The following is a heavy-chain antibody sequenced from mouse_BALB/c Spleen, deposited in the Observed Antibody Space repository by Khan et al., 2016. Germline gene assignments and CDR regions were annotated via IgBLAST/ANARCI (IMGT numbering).Heavy chain of an antibody. CDR3: ARHYYSGRGNYFDY. J-gene: IGHJ2*01. D-gene: IGHD1-1*01. V-gene: IGHV9-1*02. CDR1: GYTLTNYG. CDR2: INTYTGKA. Sequence: QIQLVQSGPELKKPGETVKISCKASGYTLTNYGMNWVKQAPGKGLKWMGWINTYTGKATYADDFKGRFAFSLETSASTAYLQINSLKNEDMATYFCARHYYSGRGNYFDYWGQGTTLTVSS.